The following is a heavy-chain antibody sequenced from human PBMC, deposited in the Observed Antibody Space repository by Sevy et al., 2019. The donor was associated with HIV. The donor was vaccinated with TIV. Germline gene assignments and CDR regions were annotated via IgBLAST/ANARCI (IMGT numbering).Heavy chain of an antibody. D-gene: IGHD3-22*01. CDR2: IYYSGST. CDR3: ARDSSGYPILPYYYGMDV. CDR1: GGSISSSSYY. Sequence: SDTLSLTCTVSGGSISSSSYYWGWIRQPPGKGLEWIGSIYYSGSTYYNPSLKSRVTISVDTSKNQFSLKLSSVTAADTAVYYCARDSSGYPILPYYYGMDVWGQGTTVTVSS. J-gene: IGHJ6*02. V-gene: IGHV4-39*01.